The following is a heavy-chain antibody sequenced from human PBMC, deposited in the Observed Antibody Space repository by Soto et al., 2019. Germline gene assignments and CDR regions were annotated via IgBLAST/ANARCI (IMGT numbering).Heavy chain of an antibody. V-gene: IGHV4-31*03. CDR2: IYYSGST. Sequence: QVQLQESGPGLVKPSQTLSLTCTVSGGSISSGGYYWSWIRQHPGKGLEWIGYIYYSGSTYDNPSLTSRVNIAVDTSKNQFSLKLSSVTAADTAVYYCARVYNWNYSLWGQGTLVTVSS. D-gene: IGHD1-1*01. CDR3: ARVYNWNYSL. J-gene: IGHJ4*02. CDR1: GGSISSGGYY.